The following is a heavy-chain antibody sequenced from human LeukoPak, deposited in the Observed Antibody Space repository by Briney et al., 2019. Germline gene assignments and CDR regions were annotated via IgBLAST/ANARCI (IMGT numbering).Heavy chain of an antibody. D-gene: IGHD2-8*01. CDR3: AREDVVLVDAVRYYYYGMDV. J-gene: IGHJ6*02. V-gene: IGHV1-46*01. Sequence: GASVKVSCKASGCTFTSYYMHWVRQAPGQGLEWMGIINPSGGSTSYAQKFQDRVTMTRDTSTSTVYMELSSLKSEDTAVYYCAREDVVLVDAVRYYYYGMDVWGQGTTVTVSS. CDR2: INPSGGST. CDR1: GCTFTSYY.